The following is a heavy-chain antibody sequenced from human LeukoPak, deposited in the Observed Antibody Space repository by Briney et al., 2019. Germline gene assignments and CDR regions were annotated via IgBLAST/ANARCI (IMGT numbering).Heavy chain of an antibody. D-gene: IGHD3-22*01. Sequence: GGSLRLSCAASGFTFSSYGMHWVRQAPGKGLEWVAVISYDGSNKYYADSVKGRFTISRDNSKNTLYLQMNSLRAEDTAVYYCARDTRRYYYDSSGYYHPEYYYYGMDVWGQGTTVTVSS. J-gene: IGHJ6*02. CDR2: ISYDGSNK. CDR3: ARDTRRYYYDSSGYYHPEYYYYGMDV. V-gene: IGHV3-30*03. CDR1: GFTFSSYG.